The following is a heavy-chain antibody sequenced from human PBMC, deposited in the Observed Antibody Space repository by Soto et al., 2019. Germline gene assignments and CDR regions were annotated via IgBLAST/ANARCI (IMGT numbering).Heavy chain of an antibody. J-gene: IGHJ4*02. CDR2: IKQDGSEK. D-gene: IGHD5-18*01. Sequence: GGSLRLSCAASGFTFSSYWMSWVRQAPGKGLEWVANIKQDGSEKYYVDSVKGRFTISRDNAKNSLYLQMNSLRAEDTAVYYCARDLREGGYSYGYALNNWGQGTLVTVSS. V-gene: IGHV3-7*03. CDR1: GFTFSSYW. CDR3: ARDLREGGYSYGYALNN.